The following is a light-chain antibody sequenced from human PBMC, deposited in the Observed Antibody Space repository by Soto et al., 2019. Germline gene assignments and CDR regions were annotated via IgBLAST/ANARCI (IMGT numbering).Light chain of an antibody. Sequence: DIQMTQSPSTLSASVGDRVTITCRASQSINNYLNWYQHKAGKAPTLLIYAASTLRSGVPSRFSGSGSGADFTLTISSLQAEDFATYYCQQSYSRQWTFGQGTKVDIK. J-gene: IGKJ1*01. CDR3: QQSYSRQWT. CDR1: QSINNY. CDR2: AAS. V-gene: IGKV1-39*01.